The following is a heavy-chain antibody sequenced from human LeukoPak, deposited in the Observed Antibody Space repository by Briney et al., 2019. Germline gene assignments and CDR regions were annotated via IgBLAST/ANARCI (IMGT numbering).Heavy chain of an antibody. CDR1: GFTFSDYY. CDR3: ARDMGYCSSTSCHYYYYYYMDV. D-gene: IGHD2-2*01. Sequence: GGSLRLSCAASGFTFSDYYMSWIRQAPGKGLEWVSYISSGGSTIYYADSVKGRFTISRDNAKNSLYLQMNSLRAEDTAVYYCARDMGYCSSTSCHYYYYYYMDVWGKGTTVTISS. J-gene: IGHJ6*03. V-gene: IGHV3-11*01. CDR2: ISSGGSTI.